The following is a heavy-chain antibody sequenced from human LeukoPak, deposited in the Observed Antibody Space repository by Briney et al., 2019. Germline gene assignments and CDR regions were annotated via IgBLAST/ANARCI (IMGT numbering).Heavy chain of an antibody. Sequence: PGGSLRLSCAVSGFTFSGFWMSWSRQAPGKGLEWVASINSDGSEGYYADVVKGRFTISRDNAKNSLYLQMNSLRDEDTAVYYCARAGSGWYYGSRRTYYGMDVWGQGTTVTVSS. V-gene: IGHV3-7*01. CDR3: ARAGSGWYYGSRRTYYGMDV. CDR1: GFTFSGFW. CDR2: INSDGSEG. D-gene: IGHD6-19*01. J-gene: IGHJ6*02.